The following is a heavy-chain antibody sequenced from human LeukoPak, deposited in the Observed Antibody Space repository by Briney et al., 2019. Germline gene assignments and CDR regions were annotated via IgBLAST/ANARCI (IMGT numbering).Heavy chain of an antibody. J-gene: IGHJ4*02. CDR2: LSSDGSST. V-gene: IGHV3-74*01. Sequence: PGGSLRLSGAASGFTLGHYWMNWVRQAPGKGLVWVARLSSDGSSTTYADSVKGRFTISRDNAKNTVYLQMTSLRAEDTAVYYCARGFGSGYYYSIYWGQGTLVTVSS. CDR1: GFTLGHYW. D-gene: IGHD3-22*01. CDR3: ARGFGSGYYYSIY.